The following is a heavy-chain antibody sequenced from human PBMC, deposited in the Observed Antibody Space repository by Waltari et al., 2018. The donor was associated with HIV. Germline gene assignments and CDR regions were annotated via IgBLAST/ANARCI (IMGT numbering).Heavy chain of an antibody. CDR1: GGSFSNYY. CDR2: INNSCTT. Sequence: QVRLQQWGAGLLKPSETLSLTCAVYGGSFSNYYWTQIRQTPEKGLEWLGEINNSCTTDYNPALKSRLTMSIETSKNQFSLKLNSVTAADTAVYYCARHRFTRGNSAWYFLYWGQGTHVTVSS. CDR3: ARHRFTRGNSAWYFLY. J-gene: IGHJ4*02. D-gene: IGHD6-19*01. V-gene: IGHV4-34*02.